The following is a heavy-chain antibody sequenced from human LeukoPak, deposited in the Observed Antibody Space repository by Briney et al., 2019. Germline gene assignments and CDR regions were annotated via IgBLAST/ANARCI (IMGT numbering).Heavy chain of an antibody. Sequence: GGSLRLSCAASGFNFSTYSMNWVRQAPGKGLEWVSSISSSSTYIYYADSVKGRFTISRDDAQNSLNLQMNSLRAEDTAVYYCARDQDYYDSSGYAYFDYGGQGSLVTVSA. CDR3: ARDQDYYDSSGYAYFDY. CDR2: ISSSSTYI. D-gene: IGHD3-22*01. CDR1: GFNFSTYS. V-gene: IGHV3-21*01. J-gene: IGHJ4*02.